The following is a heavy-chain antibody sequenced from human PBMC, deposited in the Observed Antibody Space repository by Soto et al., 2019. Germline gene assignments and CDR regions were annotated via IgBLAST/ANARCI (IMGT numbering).Heavy chain of an antibody. CDR1: GFTFSSYA. CDR3: AKSWSHWQLVRFYFQH. Sequence: EVQLLESGGGLVQPGGSLRLSCAASGFTFSSYAMSWVRQAPGKGLEWVSAISGSGGSTYYADSVKGRFTISRDNSKNTLYLQMNSLRAEDTAVYYCAKSWSHWQLVRFYFQHWGQGTLVTVSS. V-gene: IGHV3-23*01. CDR2: ISGSGGST. J-gene: IGHJ1*01. D-gene: IGHD6-6*01.